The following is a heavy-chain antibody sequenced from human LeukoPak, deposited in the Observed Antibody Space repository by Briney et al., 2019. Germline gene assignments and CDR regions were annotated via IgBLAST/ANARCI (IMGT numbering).Heavy chain of an antibody. Sequence: PGGSLRLSCAASGLTFSNYAMSWVRQAPGKGLEWVSAISGSGGSTYYADSVKGRFTISRDNSKNTLYLQMNSLRAEDTAVYYCAKGPSGNFDYWGQGTLVTVSS. J-gene: IGHJ4*02. V-gene: IGHV3-23*01. CDR3: AKGPSGNFDY. CDR2: ISGSGGST. CDR1: GLTFSNYA. D-gene: IGHD6-25*01.